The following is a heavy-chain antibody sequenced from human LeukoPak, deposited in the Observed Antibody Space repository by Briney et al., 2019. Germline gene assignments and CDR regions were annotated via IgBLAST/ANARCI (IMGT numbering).Heavy chain of an antibody. CDR2: INPNSGGT. Sequence: GASVKVSCKASGYTFTGYYMHWVRQAPGRGLEWMGWINPNSGGTNYAQKFQGWVTMTRDTSTSTVYMEVSSLRSEDTAVYYCARDRHGSGTYNYYGMDVWGQGTTVTVSS. CDR3: ARDRHGSGTYNYYGMDV. CDR1: GYTFTGYY. V-gene: IGHV1-2*04. D-gene: IGHD3-10*01. J-gene: IGHJ6*02.